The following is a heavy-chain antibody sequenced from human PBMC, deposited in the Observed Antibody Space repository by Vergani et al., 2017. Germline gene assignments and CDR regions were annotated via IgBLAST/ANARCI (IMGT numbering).Heavy chain of an antibody. CDR1: GFTFDDYA. D-gene: IGHD6-6*01. CDR2: ISWNSGSI. CDR3: AKDRIAARYTGTLDY. V-gene: IGHV3-9*01. Sequence: EVQLVESGGGLVQPGRSLRLSCAASGFTFDDYAMHWVRQAPGKGLGWVSGISWNSGSIGYADSVKGRFTISRDNAKTSLYLQMNSLRAEDTAVYYCAKDRIAARYTGTLDYWGQGTLVTVSS. J-gene: IGHJ4*02.